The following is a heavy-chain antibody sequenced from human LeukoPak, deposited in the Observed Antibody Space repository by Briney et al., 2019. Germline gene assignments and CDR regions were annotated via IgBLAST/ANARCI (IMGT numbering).Heavy chain of an antibody. D-gene: IGHD3-10*01. V-gene: IGHV4-30-2*01. Sequence: PSETLSLTCAVSGGSISSGGYSWSWIRQPPGKGLEWIGYIYHSGSTYYNPSLKSRVTISVDRSKNQFSLKLSSVTAADTAVYYYTSGITMDYYYYGFDVWGQGTTVTVPS. CDR3: TSGITMDYYYYGFDV. CDR1: GGSISSGGYS. CDR2: IYHSGST. J-gene: IGHJ6*02.